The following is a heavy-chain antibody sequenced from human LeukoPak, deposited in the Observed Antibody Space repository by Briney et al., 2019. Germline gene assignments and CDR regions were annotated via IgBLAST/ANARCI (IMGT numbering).Heavy chain of an antibody. V-gene: IGHV3-23*01. CDR1: GFTFSSYA. CDR3: AKGNTVASQIDY. Sequence: PGGSLRLSCAASGFTFSSYAMSWVRQAPGKGLEWVSAISGSGGSTYYADSVKGRFTISRDNSKNTLYLQMNSPRAEDTAVYYCAKGNTVASQIDYWGQGTLVTVSS. D-gene: IGHD5-12*01. CDR2: ISGSGGST. J-gene: IGHJ4*02.